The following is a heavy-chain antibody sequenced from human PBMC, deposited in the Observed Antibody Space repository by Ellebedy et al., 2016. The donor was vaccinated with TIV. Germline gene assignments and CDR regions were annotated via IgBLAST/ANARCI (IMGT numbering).Heavy chain of an antibody. CDR2: INHSGST. CDR1: GGSFSGYY. J-gene: IGHJ6*02. D-gene: IGHD3-16*01. Sequence: GSLRLXXAVYGGSFSGYYWSWIRQPPGKGLEWIGEINHSGSTNYNPSLKSRVTISVDTSKNQFSLKLSSVTAADTAVYYCARRGRGGVYYYYYYGMDVWGQGTTVTVSS. V-gene: IGHV4-34*01. CDR3: ARRGRGGVYYYYYYGMDV.